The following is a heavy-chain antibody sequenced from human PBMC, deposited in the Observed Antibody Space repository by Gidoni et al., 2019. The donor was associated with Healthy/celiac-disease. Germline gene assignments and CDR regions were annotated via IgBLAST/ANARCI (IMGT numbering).Heavy chain of an antibody. CDR3: ARNRGYKTYDY. Sequence: EVQLVESGGGLVQPGESLSLSCAASGFTLSSFYMTWVRQPPGKGLEWVANINGDGSVKNYVDSVKGRFTISRDNAKNSLYLQMNSLRAEDMAVYYCARNRGYKTYDYWGQGALVTVSS. J-gene: IGHJ4*02. CDR2: INGDGSVK. V-gene: IGHV3-7*01. D-gene: IGHD1-20*01. CDR1: GFTLSSFY.